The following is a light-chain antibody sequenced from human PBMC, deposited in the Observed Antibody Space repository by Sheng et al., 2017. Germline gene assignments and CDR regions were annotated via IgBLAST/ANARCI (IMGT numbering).Light chain of an antibody. V-gene: IGKV1-12*01. CDR1: QGISSW. CDR3: QHYSNDWR. CDR2: AAS. J-gene: IGKJ1*01. Sequence: DIQMTQSPSSVSASVGDRVTITCRASQGISSWLAWYQQKPGKAPKLLIYAASSLQSGVPSRFSGSGSGTDFTLIISSLQPDDSATYYCQHYSNDWRFGQGTKVEIK.